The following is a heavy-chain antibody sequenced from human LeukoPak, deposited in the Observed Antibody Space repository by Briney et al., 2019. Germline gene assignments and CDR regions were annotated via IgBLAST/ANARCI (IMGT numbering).Heavy chain of an antibody. Sequence: PGGSLRLSCAASGFTFSSYDMHWVRQAPGKGLVWVSRINSDGSSTSYADSVKGRFTISRDNAKNTLYLQMNSLRAEDTAVYYCARDSGYCSGGSCYMFDYWGQGTLVTVSS. V-gene: IGHV3-74*01. J-gene: IGHJ4*02. CDR1: GFTFSSYD. CDR2: INSDGSST. D-gene: IGHD2-15*01. CDR3: ARDSGYCSGGSCYMFDY.